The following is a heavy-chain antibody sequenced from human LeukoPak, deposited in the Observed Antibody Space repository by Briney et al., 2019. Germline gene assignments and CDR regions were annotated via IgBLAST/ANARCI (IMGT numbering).Heavy chain of an antibody. CDR1: GFTFSSYG. D-gene: IGHD3-10*01. V-gene: IGHV3-21*01. CDR3: ARGVDFYGSGSYLSDFDY. Sequence: PGGSLRLSCAASGFTFSSYGMHWVRQAPGKGLEWVSSISSSSTYIKYADSVKGQFTISRDNAKNSLYLQMNSLRAEDTAVYYCARGVDFYGSGSYLSDFDYWGQGTLVTVSS. CDR2: ISSSSTYI. J-gene: IGHJ4*02.